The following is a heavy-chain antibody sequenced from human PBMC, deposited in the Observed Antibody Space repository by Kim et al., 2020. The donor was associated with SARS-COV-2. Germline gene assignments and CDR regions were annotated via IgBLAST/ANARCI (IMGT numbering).Heavy chain of an antibody. D-gene: IGHD3-10*01. CDR1: GFTFSSYG. J-gene: IGHJ4*02. V-gene: IGHV3-33*06. Sequence: GGSLRLSCAASGFTFSSYGMHWVRQAPGKGLEWVAVIWYDRSNKYYADSVKGRFTISRDNSKNTLYLQMNSLRAEDTAVYYCAKRGLSPGYFDYWGQGTLFTVSS. CDR3: AKRGLSPGYFDY. CDR2: IWYDRSNK.